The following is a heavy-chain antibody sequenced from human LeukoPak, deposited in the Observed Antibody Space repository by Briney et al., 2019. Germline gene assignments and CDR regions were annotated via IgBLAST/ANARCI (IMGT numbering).Heavy chain of an antibody. CDR3: ARGCGGHTAMVTYRAFDI. CDR2: IILILGIA. D-gene: IGHD5-18*01. V-gene: IGHV1-69*04. J-gene: IGHJ3*02. CDR1: GGTFSSYA. Sequence: GASVKVSCKASGGTFSSYAISWVRQAPERGLEWMGRIILILGIANYAQKFQGRVTIPADKSTRTAYMELSSLRSEDTAVYYCARGCGGHTAMVTYRAFDIWGQGTMVTVSS.